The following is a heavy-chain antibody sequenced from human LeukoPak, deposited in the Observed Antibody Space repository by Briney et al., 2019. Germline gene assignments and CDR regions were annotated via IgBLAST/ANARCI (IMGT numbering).Heavy chain of an antibody. Sequence: GGSLRHSCAASGFTFSRFGMHWVRQAPGKGLETVAAIRYDGSSQYYADSVKGRFIISRDNFNNIMYLQMDSLRVDDTGVYSCARETWVNSGRNFDYWGQGTLVTVSS. CDR2: IRYDGSSQ. CDR3: ARETWVNSGRNFDY. J-gene: IGHJ4*02. CDR1: GFTFSRFG. D-gene: IGHD3-10*01. V-gene: IGHV3-33*01.